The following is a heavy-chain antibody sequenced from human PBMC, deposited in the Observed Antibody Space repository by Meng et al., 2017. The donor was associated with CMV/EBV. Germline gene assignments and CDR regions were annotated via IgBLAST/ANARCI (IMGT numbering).Heavy chain of an antibody. D-gene: IGHD2-15*01. CDR2: MNPNSGNT. Sequence: ASVKVSCKASGYTFTSYDINWVRQATGQGLEWMGWMNPNSGNTGYAQKFQGRVTINRNTSISTAYMELSSLRSEDTAVYYCARGGELQAATLHYYYYGMDVWGQGTTVTVSS. J-gene: IGHJ6*02. V-gene: IGHV1-8*03. CDR3: ARGGELQAATLHYYYYGMDV. CDR1: GYTFTSYD.